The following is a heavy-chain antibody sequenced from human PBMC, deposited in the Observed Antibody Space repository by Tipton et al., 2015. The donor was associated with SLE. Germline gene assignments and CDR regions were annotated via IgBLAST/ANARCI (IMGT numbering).Heavy chain of an antibody. D-gene: IGHD3-3*01. Sequence: LRLSCAVYGGSFSGYYWSWIRQPPGKGLEWIGEINHSGSTNYNPSLKSRVTISLDTSRNQFSLKLSSVTAADTAVYYCARGDRQITVFGDWGQGTLVIVSS. J-gene: IGHJ4*02. V-gene: IGHV4-34*01. CDR2: INHSGST. CDR1: GGSFSGYY. CDR3: ARGDRQITVFGD.